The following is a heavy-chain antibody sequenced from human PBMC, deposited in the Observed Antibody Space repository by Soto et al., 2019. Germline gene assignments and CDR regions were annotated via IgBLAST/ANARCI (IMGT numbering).Heavy chain of an antibody. CDR2: IVPLFGTT. J-gene: IGHJ5*02. CDR3: AKASGRSWYNWFDP. CDR1: GGNFTSYA. V-gene: IGHV1-69*01. Sequence: QVQLVQSGAEVQKPGSSVKVSCKASGGNFTSYAISWVRQAPGQGLEFMGGIVPLFGTTNYAHKFRGRVTITADESTSTGYMELSSLTSEDTAVYYCAKASGRSWYNWFDPWGQGTLVTVST. D-gene: IGHD6-13*01.